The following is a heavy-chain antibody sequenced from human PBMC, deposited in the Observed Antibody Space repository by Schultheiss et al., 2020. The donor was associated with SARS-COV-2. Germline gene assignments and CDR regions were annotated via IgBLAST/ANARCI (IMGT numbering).Heavy chain of an antibody. J-gene: IGHJ3*02. CDR1: TFTFSCCE. CDR2: ISVSGNSI. Sequence: GGSLRLSCAASTFTFSCCEMNWVRQAPGKGLEWVSYISVSGNSIYYADSVKGRFVISRDNAKNSLYLQMSSLRVEDTAVYYCARGGSANYLFNAFDIWGQGTVVTV. CDR3: ARGGSANYLFNAFDI. D-gene: IGHD5-24*01. V-gene: IGHV3-48*03.